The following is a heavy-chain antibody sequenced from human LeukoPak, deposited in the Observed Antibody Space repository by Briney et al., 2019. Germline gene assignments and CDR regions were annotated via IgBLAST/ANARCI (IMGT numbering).Heavy chain of an antibody. CDR1: GYTFTSYG. Sequence: GASVKVSCKASGYTFTSYGISWVRQAPGQGLEWMGWISAYNGNTNYAQKLQGRVTMTTDTSTSTAYMVLRSLRSDDTAVYYCARDARPPIQLWSAGDYWGQGTLVTVSS. D-gene: IGHD5-18*01. CDR2: ISAYNGNT. V-gene: IGHV1-18*01. CDR3: ARDARPPIQLWSAGDY. J-gene: IGHJ4*02.